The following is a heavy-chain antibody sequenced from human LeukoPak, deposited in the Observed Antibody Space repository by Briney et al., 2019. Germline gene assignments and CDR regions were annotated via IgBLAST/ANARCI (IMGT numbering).Heavy chain of an antibody. CDR2: ISYDGSNK. CDR1: GFTFSSYG. CDR3: AKWSVEVPAAHVYYFDH. V-gene: IGHV3-30*18. Sequence: GGSLRLSCAASGFTFSSYGMHWVRQAPGKGLEWVAVISYDGSNKYYADSVKGRFTISRDNSKNTLYLQMNSLRAEDTAVYYCAKWSVEVPAAHVYYFDHWGQGTLVTVSS. J-gene: IGHJ4*02. D-gene: IGHD2-2*01.